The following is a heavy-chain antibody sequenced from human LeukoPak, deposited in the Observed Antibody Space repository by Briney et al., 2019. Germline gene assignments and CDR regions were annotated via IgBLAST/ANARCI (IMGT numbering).Heavy chain of an antibody. V-gene: IGHV1-69*05. Sequence: SVKVSCKASGVTFSSYAISWVRQAPGQGLEWMGRIIPIFGTANYAQKFQGRVTITTDESTSTAYMELSSLRSEDTAVYYCARDGVYYDSSGYAGFDYWGQGTLVTVFS. CDR2: IIPIFGTA. J-gene: IGHJ4*02. CDR3: ARDGVYYDSSGYAGFDY. D-gene: IGHD3-22*01. CDR1: GVTFSSYA.